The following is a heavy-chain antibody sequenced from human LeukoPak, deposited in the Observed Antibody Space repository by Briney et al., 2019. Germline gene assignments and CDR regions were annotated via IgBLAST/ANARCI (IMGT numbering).Heavy chain of an antibody. CDR1: GFTFSSYG. CDR3: ARDPNKMFGELPHFDY. CDR2: IWYDGSNE. V-gene: IGHV3-33*01. D-gene: IGHD3-10*02. J-gene: IGHJ4*02. Sequence: PGGSLRLSCAASGFTFSSYGMHWVRQAPGKGLEWVALIWYDGSNEYYADSVKGRFTISRDNSKNTLYLQMNSLRAEDTAVYYCARDPNKMFGELPHFDYWGQGTLVTVSS.